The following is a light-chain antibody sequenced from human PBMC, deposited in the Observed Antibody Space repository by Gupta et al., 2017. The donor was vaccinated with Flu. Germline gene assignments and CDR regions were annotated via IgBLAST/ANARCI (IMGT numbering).Light chain of an antibody. CDR1: SSDVGGYKY. Sequence: QSALTQPRSVSGSPGRSVTISYTGPSSDVGGYKYVSWYHQHPGQAPKLMISGDSTRPSGGPERFSGSNAGTTASLTITGVQAEDEADYYCHSSEGSHNDVVFGGGTKLTVL. J-gene: IGLJ2*01. CDR3: HSSEGSHNDVV. CDR2: GDS. V-gene: IGLV2-11*01.